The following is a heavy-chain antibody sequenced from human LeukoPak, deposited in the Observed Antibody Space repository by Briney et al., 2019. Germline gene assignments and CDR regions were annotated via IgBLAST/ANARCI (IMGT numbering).Heavy chain of an antibody. CDR3: ARLASSSWPLYYYYGMDV. J-gene: IGHJ6*02. Sequence: ASVKVSFKASGYTFTIYDINWVRQATGQGREWMGWMNPNNGNTGYTQKFQGRVTITRSTSISTAYMELSSLRSEDTAVYYCARLASSSWPLYYYYGMDVWGQGTTVTVSS. D-gene: IGHD6-13*01. V-gene: IGHV1-8*01. CDR2: MNPNNGNT. CDR1: GYTFTIYD.